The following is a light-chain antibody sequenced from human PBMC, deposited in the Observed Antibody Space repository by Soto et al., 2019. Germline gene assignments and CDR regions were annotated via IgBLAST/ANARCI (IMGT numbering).Light chain of an antibody. CDR2: DAS. CDR1: QDISNY. CDR3: QQYDNLLLV. J-gene: IGKJ3*01. Sequence: DIQMTQSPSSLSASVGDRVTITCQASQDISNYLNWYQQKPGKAPKLLIYDASNLETGVPSRFSGSGSGTDFTFTISSLQPEDIATYYCQQYDNLLLVFGPGTKVDIK. V-gene: IGKV1-33*01.